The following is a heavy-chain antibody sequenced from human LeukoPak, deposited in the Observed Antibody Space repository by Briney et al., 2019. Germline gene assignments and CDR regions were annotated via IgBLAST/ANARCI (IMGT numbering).Heavy chain of an antibody. V-gene: IGHV1-69*05. CDR2: IIPIFGTA. CDR3: ATSRAVAGAFDY. J-gene: IGHJ4*02. CDR1: GGTFSSYA. Sequence: SVKVSCKASGGTFSSYAISWVRQAPGQGLEWMGRIIPIFGTANYAQKFQGRVTITTDESTSTAYMELSSLRSEDTAVYYCATSRAVAGAFDYWGQGTLVTVSS. D-gene: IGHD6-19*01.